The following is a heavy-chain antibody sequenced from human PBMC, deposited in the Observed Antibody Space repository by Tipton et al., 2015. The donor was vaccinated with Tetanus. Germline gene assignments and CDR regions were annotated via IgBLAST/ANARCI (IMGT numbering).Heavy chain of an antibody. J-gene: IGHJ6*04. CDR2: FFYSRST. CDR1: GGSVSSGSYY. D-gene: IGHD5-24*01. V-gene: IGHV4-61*03. CDR3: ARRDGYPYYCHMDV. Sequence: TLSLTCTVSGGSVSSGSYYWSWIRPPPGKGLEWIGYFFYSRSTNYNPSLKSRVSMAVGTSQDHFSLQLRSVTAADTAVYYCARRDGYPYYCHMDVWGRGTTVPVFS.